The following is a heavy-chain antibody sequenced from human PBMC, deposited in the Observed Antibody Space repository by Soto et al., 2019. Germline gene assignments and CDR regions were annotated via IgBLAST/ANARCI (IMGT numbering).Heavy chain of an antibody. D-gene: IGHD3-9*01. CDR3: AGPRLRYFDPDAFDI. Sequence: PSETLSLTCTVSGGSISSSSYYWGWIRQPPGKGLEWIGSIYYSGSTYYNPSLKSRVTISVDTSKNQFSLKLSSVTAADTAVYYCAGPRLRYFDPDAFDIWGQGTMVTVSS. CDR1: GGSISSSSYY. V-gene: IGHV4-39*01. J-gene: IGHJ3*02. CDR2: IYYSGST.